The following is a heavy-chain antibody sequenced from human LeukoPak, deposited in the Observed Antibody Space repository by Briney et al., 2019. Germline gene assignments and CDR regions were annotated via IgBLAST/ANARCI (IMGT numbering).Heavy chain of an antibody. CDR2: IRSKADNYAT. Sequence: GGSLRLSCAASGFTFSGSAMHWVRQASGKGLGWVGRIRSKADNYATTYAASVKGRFTISRDDSKNTAYLKMNSLKTEDTAVYFCTRHTPKTLDIFTGHYRGHFSYYYMDVWGKGTTVTVSS. CDR1: GFTFSGSA. V-gene: IGHV3-73*01. CDR3: TRHTPKTLDIFTGHYRGHFSYYYMDV. D-gene: IGHD3-9*01. J-gene: IGHJ6*03.